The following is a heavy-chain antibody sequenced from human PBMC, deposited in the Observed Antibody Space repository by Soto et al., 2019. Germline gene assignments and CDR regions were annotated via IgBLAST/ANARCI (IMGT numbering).Heavy chain of an antibody. D-gene: IGHD4-17*01. J-gene: IGHJ4*02. CDR1: GGSISSGGYY. Sequence: SETLSLTCTVSGGSISSGGYYWSWIRQHPGKGLEWIGYIYYSGSTYYNPSLKSRVTISVDTSKNQFSLKLSSVTAADTAVYYCATGAGPSTTLTTFFLDNWDQVTRVTVYS. V-gene: IGHV4-31*03. CDR2: IYYSGST. CDR3: ATGAGPSTTLTTFFLDN.